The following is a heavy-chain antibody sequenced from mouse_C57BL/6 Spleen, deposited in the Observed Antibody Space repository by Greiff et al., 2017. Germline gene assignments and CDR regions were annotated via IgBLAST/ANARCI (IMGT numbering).Heavy chain of an antibody. Sequence: EVKLQESGPGLVKPSQSLSLTCSVTGYSITSGYYWNWIRQFPGNKLEWMGYISYDGSNNYNPSLKNRISITRDTSKNQFFLKLNSVTTEDTATYYCARASNYWYFDVWGTGTTGTVSS. CDR1: GYSITSGYY. CDR3: ARASNYWYFDV. D-gene: IGHD2-5*01. CDR2: ISYDGSN. V-gene: IGHV3-6*01. J-gene: IGHJ1*03.